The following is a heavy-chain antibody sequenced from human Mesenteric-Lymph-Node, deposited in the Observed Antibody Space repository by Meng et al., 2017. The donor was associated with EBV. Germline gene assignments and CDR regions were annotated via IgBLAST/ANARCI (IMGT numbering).Heavy chain of an antibody. CDR2: IHHSETA. CDR3: ARQGYCRTTTCSTWFDP. CDR1: GGSFSGYS. V-gene: IGHV4-34*01. D-gene: IGHD2-2*01. Sequence: QVALHQWGAGLLKLSETLSRTCVIYGGSFSGYSWNWIRQAPGKGLEWIGKIHHSETADYNPSLEDRVIISADTSKNQFSLKLTSVTAADTAVYYCARQGYCRTTTCSTWFDPWGQGTLVTVSS. J-gene: IGHJ5*02.